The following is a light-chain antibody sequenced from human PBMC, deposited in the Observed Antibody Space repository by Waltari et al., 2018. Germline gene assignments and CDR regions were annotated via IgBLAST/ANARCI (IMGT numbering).Light chain of an antibody. CDR2: EVS. Sequence: QSALTQPASVPGSPGQSITISCTGTDSDVGAYNFVSWYRQHPGKAPHLIIYEVSERPPRIAYRCSGSKSDNTASLTISGLQADDEAVYYCSSYTTSNAPGVFGTGTKVTVL. J-gene: IGLJ1*01. V-gene: IGLV2-14*01. CDR1: DSDVGAYNF. CDR3: SSYTTSNAPGV.